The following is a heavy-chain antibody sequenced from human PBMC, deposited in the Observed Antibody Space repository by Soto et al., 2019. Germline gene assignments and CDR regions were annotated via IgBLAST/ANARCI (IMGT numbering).Heavy chain of an antibody. CDR3: ARAPYSSGWYYFDY. CDR1: GGSISSYY. V-gene: IGHV4-59*01. J-gene: IGHJ4*02. CDR2: IYYSGST. Sequence: TSETLSLTCTVSGGSISSYYWSWIRQPPGKGLEWIGYIYYSGSTNYNPSLKSRVTISVDTSKNQFSLKLSSVTAADTAVYYCARAPYSSGWYYFDYWGQGTLVTVSS. D-gene: IGHD6-19*01.